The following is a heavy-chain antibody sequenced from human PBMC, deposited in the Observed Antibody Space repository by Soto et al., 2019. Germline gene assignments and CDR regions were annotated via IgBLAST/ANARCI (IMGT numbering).Heavy chain of an antibody. J-gene: IGHJ4*02. Sequence: SETLSLTCAVSGGSISSSFWWSWVRQPPGKGLEWIGEIYHTESTVYNPSLKSRVTISVDKSKNQFSLNLDSVTAADTAVYYCARYDFGTFDYWGRGILVTVSS. D-gene: IGHD4-17*01. CDR1: GGSISSSFW. V-gene: IGHV4-4*02. CDR2: IYHTEST. CDR3: ARYDFGTFDY.